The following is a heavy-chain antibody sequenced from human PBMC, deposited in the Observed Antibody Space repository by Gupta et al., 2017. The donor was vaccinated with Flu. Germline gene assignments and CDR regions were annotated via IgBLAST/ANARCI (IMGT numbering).Heavy chain of an antibody. CDR1: EFTFSRYE. Sequence: EVQLVESGGGLVQPGGSLRLSCAASEFTFSRYEMNWVRKDPGKGLEWVSYISSSGSTIYYADAVKGRFTISRDNAKNSLYLQMNSLRAEDTAVYYCARREFWELGGNWFDPWGQGTLVTVSS. CDR3: ARREFWELGGNWFDP. CDR2: ISSSGSTI. D-gene: IGHD3-10*01. J-gene: IGHJ5*02. V-gene: IGHV3-48*03.